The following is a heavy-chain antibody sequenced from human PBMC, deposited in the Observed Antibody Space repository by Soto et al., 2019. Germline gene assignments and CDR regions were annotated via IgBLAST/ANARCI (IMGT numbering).Heavy chain of an antibody. V-gene: IGHV3-11*01. D-gene: IGHD1-26*01. CDR3: ANLAKNYYHYMDV. CDR2: ISTSGSST. Sequence: GGSLRLSCAASGFSFSDYYMSWIRQAPGKGLEWVSLISTSGSSTDYADSVKGRFTISRDNAKNSLSLQMNSLRAEDTAVYYCANLAKNYYHYMDVWGKGTTVTVSS. CDR1: GFSFSDYY. J-gene: IGHJ6*03.